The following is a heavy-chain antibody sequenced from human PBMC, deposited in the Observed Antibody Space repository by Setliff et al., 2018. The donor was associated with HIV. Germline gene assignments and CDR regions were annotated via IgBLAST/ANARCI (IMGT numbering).Heavy chain of an antibody. CDR3: ARVEYYYDSSGYYYDY. D-gene: IGHD3-22*01. V-gene: IGHV1-69*13. J-gene: IGHJ4*02. CDR1: GGTFSSYA. Sequence: GASVKVSCKASGGTFSSYAITWVRQAPGQGLEWMGGIIPIFGTANYAQKFQGRVTITADESTSTAYMELSSLRSEDTAVYYCARVEYYYDSSGYYYDYWGQGTLVTVSS. CDR2: IIPIFGTA.